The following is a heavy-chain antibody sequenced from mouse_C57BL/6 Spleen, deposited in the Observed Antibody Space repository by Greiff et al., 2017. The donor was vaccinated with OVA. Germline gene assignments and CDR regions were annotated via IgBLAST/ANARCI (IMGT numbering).Heavy chain of an antibody. CDR3: ARGDGSRDYAMDY. Sequence: QVQLQQPGAELVRPGSSVKLSCKASGYTFTSYWMHWVKQRPIQGLEWIGNIDPSDSETHYNQKFKDKATLTVDKSSSTAYMQLSSLTSEDSAVYYCARGDGSRDYAMDYWGQGTSVTVSS. V-gene: IGHV1-52*01. J-gene: IGHJ4*01. CDR2: IDPSDSET. D-gene: IGHD2-3*01. CDR1: GYTFTSYW.